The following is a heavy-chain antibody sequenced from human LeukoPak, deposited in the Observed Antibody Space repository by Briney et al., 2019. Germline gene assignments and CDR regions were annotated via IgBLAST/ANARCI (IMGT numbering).Heavy chain of an antibody. CDR1: GFTFINAW. Sequence: GGSLRLSCAASGFTFINAWMNWVRQAPGKGLEWVGRIKSKTDGGTTDYAAPVKGRFTISRDDSKNTLYLQMNSLRVDDTAIYYCAKSGASPLYHMDVWGRGATVTVSS. CDR3: AKSGASPLYHMDV. CDR2: IKSKTDGGTT. J-gene: IGHJ6*03. D-gene: IGHD1-26*01. V-gene: IGHV3-15*01.